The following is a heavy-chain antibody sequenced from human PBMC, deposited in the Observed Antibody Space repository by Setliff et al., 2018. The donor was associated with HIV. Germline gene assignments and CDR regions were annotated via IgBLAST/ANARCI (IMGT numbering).Heavy chain of an antibody. CDR3: ARGGVRGYSYGEAFDI. V-gene: IGHV1-69*13. D-gene: IGHD5-18*01. CDR2: ITSIFDKA. Sequence: SVKVSCKSSGGSFNTYAINWVRQAPGQGLEWMGGITSIFDKANYAQKFHGRLTITADDSTRTVYMELNSLGSGDTAVYYCARGGVRGYSYGEAFDIWGQGTLVTV. J-gene: IGHJ3*02. CDR1: GGSFNTYA.